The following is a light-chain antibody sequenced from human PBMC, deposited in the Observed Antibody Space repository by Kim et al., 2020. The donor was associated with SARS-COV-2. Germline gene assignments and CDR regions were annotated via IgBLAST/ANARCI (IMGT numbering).Light chain of an antibody. Sequence: RVTTSCTGGSSNIVAGYDLHWYQQLPGTAPKLLIYGNIKRPSGVPDRFSGSKSGTSASLAITGLQAEDEADYYCQSYDSSLSGYVFGTGTKVTVL. CDR3: QSYDSSLSGYV. V-gene: IGLV1-40*01. CDR1: SSNIVAGYD. J-gene: IGLJ1*01. CDR2: GNI.